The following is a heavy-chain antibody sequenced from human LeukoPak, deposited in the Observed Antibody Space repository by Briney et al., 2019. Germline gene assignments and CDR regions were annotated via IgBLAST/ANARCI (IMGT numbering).Heavy chain of an antibody. CDR2: ISVYNGNT. D-gene: IGHD2-15*01. J-gene: IGHJ4*02. Sequence: ASVKVSCKASGYSFTSYGISWVRQAPGQGLEWMGWISVYNGNTNYAQKLQGRVTMTTDTSTNTAYMELRSLRSEDTAVYYCARDLRGYCSGGSCLELDYWGQGTLVTVSS. V-gene: IGHV1-18*01. CDR1: GYSFTSYG. CDR3: ARDLRGYCSGGSCLELDY.